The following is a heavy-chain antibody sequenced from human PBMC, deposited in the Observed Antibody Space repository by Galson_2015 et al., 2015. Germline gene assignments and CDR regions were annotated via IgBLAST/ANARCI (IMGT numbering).Heavy chain of an antibody. V-gene: IGHV3-23*01. J-gene: IGHJ4*01. Sequence: SLRLSCAASGFTFSSYAMSWVRQAPGKGLEWVSVFSGRGGTTYYADSVKGRLTTARENSKNKLYLQMNSLCAEHTAVYYCAKDGSKCLQFPYYFDCSGHGTLVTASS. CDR3: AKDGSKCLQFPYYFDC. CDR2: FSGRGGTT. CDR1: GFTFSSYA. D-gene: IGHD5-24*01.